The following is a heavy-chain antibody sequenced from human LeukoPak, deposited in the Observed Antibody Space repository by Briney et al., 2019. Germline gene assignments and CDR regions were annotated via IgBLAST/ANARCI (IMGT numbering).Heavy chain of an antibody. Sequence: PSETLSLTCTVSGGSIGRTSYYWGWARQPPGKGLEWIGTIYYSGSTYYNPSLKSRVTISVDTSKNQFSLKLSSVTAADTAVYYCAGLFWVVATITGLDYWGQGTLVTVSS. CDR2: IYYSGST. CDR1: GGSIGRTSYY. V-gene: IGHV4-39*01. J-gene: IGHJ4*02. D-gene: IGHD5-12*01. CDR3: AGLFWVVATITGLDY.